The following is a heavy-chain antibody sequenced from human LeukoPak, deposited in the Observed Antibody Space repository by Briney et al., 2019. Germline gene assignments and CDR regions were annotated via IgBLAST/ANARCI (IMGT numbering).Heavy chain of an antibody. CDR1: GFTFSSYE. Sequence: GGSLRLSCAASGFTFSSYEMNWVRQAPGKGLEWVSYIRGSGSTIYYADSVMGRFTISRDNAKNSLYLQMNSLRAEDTAVYYCARDGFRYTSSSGRYYYYGMDVWGQGTTVTVSS. V-gene: IGHV3-48*03. D-gene: IGHD6-6*01. J-gene: IGHJ6*02. CDR2: IRGSGSTI. CDR3: ARDGFRYTSSSGRYYYYGMDV.